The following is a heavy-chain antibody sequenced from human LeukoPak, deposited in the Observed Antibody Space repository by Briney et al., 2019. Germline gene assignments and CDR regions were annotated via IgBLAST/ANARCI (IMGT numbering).Heavy chain of an antibody. J-gene: IGHJ4*02. D-gene: IGHD2/OR15-2a*01. CDR2: ISRSDGTT. CDR3: AKDNTRAETDY. CDR1: GFTFSSYA. Sequence: GGSLRLSCAGSGFTFSSYAMTWVRQAPGTGLEWVSSISRSDGTTYYADSVKGRFTISRDDSKNTLFLQMNSLRAEDTAVYYCAKDNTRAETDYWGQGTLVTVSS. V-gene: IGHV3-23*01.